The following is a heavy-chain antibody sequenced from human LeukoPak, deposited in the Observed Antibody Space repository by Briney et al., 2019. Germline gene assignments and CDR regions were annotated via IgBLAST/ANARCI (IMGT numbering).Heavy chain of an antibody. J-gene: IGHJ6*03. CDR3: ARALPHYYYYYYMDV. V-gene: IGHV3-7*01. CDR2: IKQDGSEK. Sequence: PGGSLRLSCAASGFTFSSYWMSWVRQAPGKGLEWVANIKQDGSEKYYVDSVKGRFTISRDNAKNSLYLQMNSLRAEDTAVYYCARALPHYYYYYYMDVWGKGTTVTVSS. CDR1: GFTFSSYW.